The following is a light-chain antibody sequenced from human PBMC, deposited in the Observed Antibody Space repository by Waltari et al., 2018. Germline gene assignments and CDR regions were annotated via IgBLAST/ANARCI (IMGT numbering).Light chain of an antibody. J-gene: IGKJ1*01. V-gene: IGKV2-28*01. CDR2: LGS. Sequence: DIVVTQSPLSLPVTPGEQASIXCXSSQSLLHSKGNNDLDWYLQKPGQSPQLLIYLGSNRASGVPDRFSGSGSGTDFTLKISRVEAEDVGVYYCMQSLQALWTFGQGTKVEIK. CDR3: MQSLQALWT. CDR1: QSLLHSKGNND.